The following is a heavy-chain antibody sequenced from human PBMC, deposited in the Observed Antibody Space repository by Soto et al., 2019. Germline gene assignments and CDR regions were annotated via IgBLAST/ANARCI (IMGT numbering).Heavy chain of an antibody. Sequence: LSLTCSVSGYSISSGYYWGWVRQAPGKGLEWLGSVYHNGIMFHNPSFQSRVTISVGTSKNQFSLNLRSVTAADTAVYYCAALWFGELAFNYWGHGILVTVSS. J-gene: IGHJ4*01. CDR1: GYSISSGYY. CDR2: VYHNGIM. V-gene: IGHV4-38-2*02. D-gene: IGHD3-10*01. CDR3: AALWFGELAFNY.